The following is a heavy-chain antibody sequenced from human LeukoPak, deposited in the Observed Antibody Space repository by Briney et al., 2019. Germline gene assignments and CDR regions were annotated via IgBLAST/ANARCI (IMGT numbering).Heavy chain of an antibody. CDR2: ISGSGGST. D-gene: IGHD3-10*01. CDR1: GFTFSSYA. Sequence: PGGSLRLSCAASGFTFSSYAMSWVRQAPGKGLEWVSAISGSGGSTYYADSVKGRFTISRDNSKNTLYLQMNSLRAEDTAVYYCAKDRVGQWFGELFQTASFDYWGQGTLVTVSS. V-gene: IGHV3-23*01. CDR3: AKDRVGQWFGELFQTASFDY. J-gene: IGHJ4*02.